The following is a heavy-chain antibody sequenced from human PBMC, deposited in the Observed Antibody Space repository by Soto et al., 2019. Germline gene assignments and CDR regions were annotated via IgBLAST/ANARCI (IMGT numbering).Heavy chain of an antibody. J-gene: IGHJ4*02. D-gene: IGHD3-22*01. CDR1: GYTFTSYA. CDR2: INAGNGNT. CDR3: AREGSEYYYDSSGYWGH. Sequence: QVPLVQSGAEVKKPGASVKVSCKASGYTFTSYAMHWVRQAPGQRLEWMGWINAGNGNTKYSQKFQGRVTITRDTSASTAYMELSSLRSEDTAVYYCAREGSEYYYDSSGYWGHWGQGTLVTVSS. V-gene: IGHV1-3*01.